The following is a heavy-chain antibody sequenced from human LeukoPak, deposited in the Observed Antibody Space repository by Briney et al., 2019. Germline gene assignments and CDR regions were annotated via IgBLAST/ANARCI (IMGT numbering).Heavy chain of an antibody. Sequence: ASVKVSCKASGYTFTSYGISWVRQAPGQGLEWMGWISAYNGNTNYAQKLQGRVTMTTGTSTSTAYMELRSLRSDDTAVYYCARDRNYYGSGSYYIGSYFDYWGQGTLVTVSS. D-gene: IGHD3-10*01. V-gene: IGHV1-18*01. CDR1: GYTFTSYG. J-gene: IGHJ4*02. CDR3: ARDRNYYGSGSYYIGSYFDY. CDR2: ISAYNGNT.